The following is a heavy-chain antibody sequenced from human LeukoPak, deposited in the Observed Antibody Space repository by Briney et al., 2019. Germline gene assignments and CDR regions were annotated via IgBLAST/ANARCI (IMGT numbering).Heavy chain of an antibody. V-gene: IGHV1-2*02. D-gene: IGHD5-24*01. Sequence: GASVKVSCKASGCTFTDYYLHWVRQAPGQGLEWMGWINPNSGGTNYAQTFQGRVTMTRDTSITTAYLELSRLRSDDTAVYYCARIGYNHYFDYWGQGTLVTVSS. CDR2: INPNSGGT. CDR3: ARIGYNHYFDY. J-gene: IGHJ4*02. CDR1: GCTFTDYY.